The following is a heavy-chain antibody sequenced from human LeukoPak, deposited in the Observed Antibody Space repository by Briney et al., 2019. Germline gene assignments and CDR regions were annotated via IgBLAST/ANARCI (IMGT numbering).Heavy chain of an antibody. Sequence: SQTLSLTCTVSGGSISSGSYYWSWIRQPAGKGLEWIGRIYTSGSTNYNPSLKSRVTISVDTSKNQFSLKLSSVTAADTAVYYCARLGPKVQADYWGQGTLVTVSS. D-gene: IGHD3-10*01. V-gene: IGHV4-61*02. CDR3: ARLGPKVQADY. CDR1: GGSISSGSYY. CDR2: IYTSGST. J-gene: IGHJ4*02.